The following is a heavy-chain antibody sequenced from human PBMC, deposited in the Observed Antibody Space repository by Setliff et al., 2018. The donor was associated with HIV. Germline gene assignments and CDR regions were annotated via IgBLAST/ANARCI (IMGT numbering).Heavy chain of an antibody. J-gene: IGHJ5*02. Sequence: GASVKVSCKASGYTFLNYGISWVRQPPGRGLEWMAWINVGNGNTKTARKFQGRVALTTDSSTSTAHMELRNLRSDDTAVYYCARDSGMAVVGTWRRLDPWGQETLVTVSS. D-gene: IGHD6-19*01. CDR1: GYTFLNYG. CDR2: INVGNGNT. V-gene: IGHV1-18*01. CDR3: ARDSGMAVVGTWRRLDP.